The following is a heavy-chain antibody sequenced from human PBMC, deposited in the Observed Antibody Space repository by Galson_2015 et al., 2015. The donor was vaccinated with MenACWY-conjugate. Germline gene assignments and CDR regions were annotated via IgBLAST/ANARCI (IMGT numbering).Heavy chain of an antibody. D-gene: IGHD6-19*01. CDR2: IYYSGST. CDR1: GGSISSGGYY. Sequence: TLSLTCTVSGGSISSGGYYWSWIRQHPGKGLEWIGYIYYSGSTYYNPSLKSRVTISVDTSKNQFSLKLSSVTAADTAVYYCASSGYSSGWYDYGGQGTLVTVSS. J-gene: IGHJ4*02. V-gene: IGHV4-30-4*08. CDR3: ASSGYSSGWYDY.